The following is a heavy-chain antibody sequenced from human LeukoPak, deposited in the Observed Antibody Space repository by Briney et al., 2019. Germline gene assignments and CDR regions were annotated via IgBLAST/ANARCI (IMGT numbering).Heavy chain of an antibody. D-gene: IGHD6-6*01. J-gene: IGHJ4*02. V-gene: IGHV3-7*01. CDR2: INQDGSVK. CDR1: GFTFSNYW. CDR3: ARIGYSSSSFDY. Sequence: GESLRLSCAASGFTFSNYWMSWVRQAPGKGLEWVANINQDGSVKYYVDSVKGRFTISRDNAKNSVYLQMDSPRAEDTAVYCCARIGYSSSSFDYWGKGSLVTVSS.